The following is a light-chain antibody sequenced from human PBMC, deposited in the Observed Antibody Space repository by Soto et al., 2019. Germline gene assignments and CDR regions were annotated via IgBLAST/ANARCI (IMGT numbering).Light chain of an antibody. CDR3: QQRSSWPT. J-gene: IGKJ1*01. V-gene: IGKV3-11*01. CDR2: DAS. CDR1: QSVSSQ. Sequence: VLTQSPATLSLSPGERATLSCRPSQSVSSQLAWYQQKPGQAPRLFIYDASKRATGVPGRFSGSGSGTDFTLTISSLEPDDVAVYYCQQRSSWPTFGQGTRVEIK.